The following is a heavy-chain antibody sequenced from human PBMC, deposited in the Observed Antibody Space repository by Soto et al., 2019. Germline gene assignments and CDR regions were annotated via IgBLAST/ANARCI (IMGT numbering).Heavy chain of an antibody. D-gene: IGHD2-15*01. J-gene: IGHJ5*02. CDR1: GGTFSSYA. Sequence: QVQLVQSWAEVKKPGASVKVSCKASGGTFSSYAISWVRQAPGQGIEWMGGIIPIFGTANYAQKFQGRVTITADESTGTAYMALSSLRSEYTAVYYCARDFTRYCRGGSGSTDIHWFAPWGQGTLVTVSS. CDR2: IIPIFGTA. CDR3: ARDFTRYCRGGSGSTDIHWFAP. V-gene: IGHV1-69*01.